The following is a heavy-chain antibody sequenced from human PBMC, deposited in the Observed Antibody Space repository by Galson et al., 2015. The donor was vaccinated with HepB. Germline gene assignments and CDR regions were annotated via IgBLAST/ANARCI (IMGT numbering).Heavy chain of an antibody. D-gene: IGHD2-8*01. CDR3: ARDAHSVLMVYAFDY. J-gene: IGHJ4*02. Sequence: SLRLSCAASGFSFSSYSMNWVRQAPGKGPEWVSYISSSSRDIYYADSVKGRFTISRDNAKRSVSLQMNSLRDEDTAVYYCARDAHSVLMVYAFDYWGQGALVTVSS. V-gene: IGHV3-48*02. CDR2: ISSSSRDI. CDR1: GFSFSSYS.